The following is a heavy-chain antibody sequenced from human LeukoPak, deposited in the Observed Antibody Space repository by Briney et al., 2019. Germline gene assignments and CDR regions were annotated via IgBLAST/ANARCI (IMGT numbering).Heavy chain of an antibody. CDR2: IKQDGSEK. J-gene: IGHJ3*02. Sequence: GGSLRLSCAASGFTFSSYWMSWVRQAPGKGLEWVANIKQDGSEKYYVDSVKGRFTISRDNAKNSLHLQMNSLRAEDTAVYYCARDGGIVVVPAAPNDAFDIWGQGTMVTVSS. CDR1: GFTFSSYW. D-gene: IGHD2-2*01. CDR3: ARDGGIVVVPAAPNDAFDI. V-gene: IGHV3-7*01.